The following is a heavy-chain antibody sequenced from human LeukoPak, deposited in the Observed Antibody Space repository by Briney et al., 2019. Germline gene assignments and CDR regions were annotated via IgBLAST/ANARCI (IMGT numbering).Heavy chain of an antibody. J-gene: IGHJ4*02. CDR1: GGSISSSSYY. CDR3: AGYNVDTAMAEYYFDY. CDR2: IYYSGST. Sequence: SETLSLTCTVSGGSISSSSYYWGWIRQPPGKGLEWIGSIYYSGSTYYNPSLKSRVTISVDTSKNQFSLKLSSVTAADTAVYYCAGYNVDTAMAEYYFDYWGQGTLVTVSS. D-gene: IGHD5-18*01. V-gene: IGHV4-39*01.